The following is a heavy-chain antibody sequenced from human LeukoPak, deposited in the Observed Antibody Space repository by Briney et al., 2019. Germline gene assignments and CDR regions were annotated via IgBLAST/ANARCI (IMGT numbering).Heavy chain of an antibody. CDR3: ARDTNNGLDV. D-gene: IGHD1-20*01. Sequence: GGSLRLSCAASGFTFSDYYMNWIRQAPGKGLEWVSHISSSGRLMQYADSVKGRFTITRDNAQNFMSLQMNSLKPEDTAVYYCARDTNNGLDVWGRGTTVTVSS. V-gene: IGHV3-11*01. CDR1: GFTFSDYY. J-gene: IGHJ6*02. CDR2: ISSSGRLM.